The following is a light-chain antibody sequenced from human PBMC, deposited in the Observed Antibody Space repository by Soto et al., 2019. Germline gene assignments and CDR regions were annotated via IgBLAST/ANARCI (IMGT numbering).Light chain of an antibody. V-gene: IGKV4-1*01. CDR3: QQYYSTPYT. CDR1: QSVLYSPNNKNY. Sequence: DIVMTQSPDSLAVSLGERATINCKSSQSVLYSPNNKNYLAWYQQKPGQTPRLLIYWASIRESGVPDRFSGSGSGTDFTLTISSLQAEDVAVYYCQQYYSTPYTFGPGNKLEV. J-gene: IGKJ2*01. CDR2: WAS.